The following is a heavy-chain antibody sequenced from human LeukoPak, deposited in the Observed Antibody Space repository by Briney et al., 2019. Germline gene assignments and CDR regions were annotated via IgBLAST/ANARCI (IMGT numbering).Heavy chain of an antibody. V-gene: IGHV4-31*03. CDR2: IYYRGGST. CDR3: ARVQGLSSRPFDY. J-gene: IGHJ4*02. Sequence: SETLSLTCTVSGGSISSGGYYWSWIRQHPGKGLEWIGYIYYRGGSTYYNPSLKSRVTISVDTSKNQFSLKLSSVTAADTAVYYCARVQGLSSRPFDYWGQGALVTVSS. CDR1: GGSISSGGYY. D-gene: IGHD3-10*01.